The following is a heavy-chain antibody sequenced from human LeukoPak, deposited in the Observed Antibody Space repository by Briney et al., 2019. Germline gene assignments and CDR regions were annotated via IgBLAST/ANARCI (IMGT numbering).Heavy chain of an antibody. V-gene: IGHV4-34*01. Sequence: SETLSLTCALSGGSFSGYYWSWIRQPPGKGLEWIGEINHRGSTNYNPSLKSRVTMSVDTSKNQFSLKLSSVTAADTAVYYCAMSGDYGAPDYWGQGTLVTVSS. CDR1: GGSFSGYY. D-gene: IGHD4-17*01. CDR2: INHRGST. J-gene: IGHJ4*02. CDR3: AMSGDYGAPDY.